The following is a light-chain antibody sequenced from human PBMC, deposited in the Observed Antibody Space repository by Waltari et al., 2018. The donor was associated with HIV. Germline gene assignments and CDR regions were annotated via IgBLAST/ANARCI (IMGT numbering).Light chain of an antibody. CDR1: SSAVGGYNY. CDR3: CSYAGRYTYV. J-gene: IGLJ1*01. CDR2: DVT. V-gene: IGLV2-11*01. Sequence: QSALTQPRSVSGSPGQSVTIPCTGTSSAVGGYNYVPWYQHHPGKAPKFMIYDVTKRPSGVPDRFSGSKSGNTASLTISGLQAEDEADYYCCSYAGRYTYVFGTGTKVTVL.